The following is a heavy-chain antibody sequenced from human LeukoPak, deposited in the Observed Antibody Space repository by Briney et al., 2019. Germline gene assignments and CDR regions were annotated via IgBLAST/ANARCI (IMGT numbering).Heavy chain of an antibody. CDR2: ISSNGGST. CDR1: GFTFSSYA. J-gene: IGHJ6*03. CDR3: ARARVGATSGYYYMDV. V-gene: IGHV3-64*01. D-gene: IGHD1-26*01. Sequence: GGSLRPSCAASGFTFSSYAMHWVRQAPGKGLEYVSVISSNGGSTYYANSVKGRFTISRDNSKNTLYLQMGSLRAEDMAVYYCARARVGATSGYYYMDVWGKGTTVTVSS.